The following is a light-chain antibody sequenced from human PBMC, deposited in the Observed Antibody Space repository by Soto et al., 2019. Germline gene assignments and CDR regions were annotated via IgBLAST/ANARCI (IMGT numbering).Light chain of an antibody. J-gene: IGLJ2*01. CDR1: SSGVGGYNY. CDR3: SSYTSSSTLV. Sequence: QSALTQPASVSGSPGQSITISCTGTSSGVGGYNYVSWYQQHPGKAPKLMISEVSNRPSGVSNRFSGSKSGNTASLTISGLQAEDEADYYCSSYTSSSTLVFGGGTKLTVL. CDR2: EVS. V-gene: IGLV2-14*01.